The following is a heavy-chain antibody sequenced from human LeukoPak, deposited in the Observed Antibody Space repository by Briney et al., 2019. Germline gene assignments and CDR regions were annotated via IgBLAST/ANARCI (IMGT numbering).Heavy chain of an antibody. D-gene: IGHD3-22*01. CDR3: ARGHSSGYHFDY. CDR1: GYTFTGYY. V-gene: IGHV1-2*02. CDR2: INPNSGGT. Sequence: GASVKVSCKASGYTFTGYYVHWVRQAPGQGLEWMGWINPNSGGTNYAQKFQGRVTMTTDTSISTAYMELSRLRSDDTAVYFCARGHSSGYHFDYWGQGTLVTVSS. J-gene: IGHJ4*02.